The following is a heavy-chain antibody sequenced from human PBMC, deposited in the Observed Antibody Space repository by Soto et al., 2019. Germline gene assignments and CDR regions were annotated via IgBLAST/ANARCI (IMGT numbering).Heavy chain of an antibody. J-gene: IGHJ4*02. CDR2: VGWTSGHL. CDR1: GFRFDDYA. Sequence: GGSLRLSCAASGFRFDDYAIHWVRQAPGKGLEWVSGVGWTSGHLGYADSVKGRLTISRDNAKNSVYLEMNSLRVEDTALYYCVRQHLVRRCFDSWGQGTLVTVSS. D-gene: IGHD6-13*01. CDR3: VRQHLVRRCFDS. V-gene: IGHV3-9*01.